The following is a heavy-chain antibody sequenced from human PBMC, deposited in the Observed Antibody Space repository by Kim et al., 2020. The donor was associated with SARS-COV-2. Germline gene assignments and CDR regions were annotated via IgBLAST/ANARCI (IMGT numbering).Heavy chain of an antibody. J-gene: IGHJ4*02. CDR2: IYYSGST. CDR3: ARGFDY. CDR1: GGSISSYY. Sequence: SETLSLTCTVSGGSISSYYWSWIRQPPGKGLEWIGYIYYSGSTHYHPSFKSRVTISVDTSKNQFSLKLSSVTAADTAVYYCARGFDYWGQGTLVTVSS. V-gene: IGHV4-59*01.